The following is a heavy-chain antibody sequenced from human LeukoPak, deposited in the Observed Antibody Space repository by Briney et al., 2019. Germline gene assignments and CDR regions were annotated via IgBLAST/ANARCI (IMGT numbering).Heavy chain of an antibody. D-gene: IGHD2-2*02. CDR1: GGTFSGYY. CDR2: INHSRST. CDR3: ARHLGYCSSTSCYNYYFDY. V-gene: IGHV4-34*01. Sequence: PSETLSLTCAVYGGTFSGYYWSWIRQPPGKGLEWIGEINHSRSTDDNPSPKSRVTISVDPSKNQFSLKLSSVTAADTAVYYCARHLGYCSSTSCYNYYFDYWGQGTLVTVSS. J-gene: IGHJ4*02.